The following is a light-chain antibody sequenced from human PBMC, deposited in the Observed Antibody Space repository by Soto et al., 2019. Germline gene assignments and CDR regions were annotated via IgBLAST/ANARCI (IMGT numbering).Light chain of an antibody. CDR2: EVN. V-gene: IGLV2-8*01. CDR1: SSDVGGYKY. Sequence: QSVLTQPPSASGSPGQSVTISCTGTSSDVGGYKYVSWYQQRPGKAPKLMIFEVNKRPSGVPDRFSGSKSGNTASLTVSGLQAEDEADYYCSSYAGINNLGVFGTGTKLTVL. J-gene: IGLJ1*01. CDR3: SSYAGINNLGV.